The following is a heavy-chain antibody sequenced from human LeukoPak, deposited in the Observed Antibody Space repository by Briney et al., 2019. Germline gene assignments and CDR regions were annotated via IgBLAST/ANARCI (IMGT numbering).Heavy chain of an antibody. CDR1: GASFSGNY. CDR3: ARGNTMVRGVIGFGSFDP. J-gene: IGHJ5*02. Sequence: SETRSLTSAVYGASFSGNYCSWNRQLQGEVLEWNGEINQSGSTNYNPSLKSRVTISVDTSKHQFSLKLSSVPAADTAVYYCARGNTMVRGVIGFGSFDPRGQGTLVTVSS. CDR2: INQSGST. D-gene: IGHD3-10*01. V-gene: IGHV4-34*01.